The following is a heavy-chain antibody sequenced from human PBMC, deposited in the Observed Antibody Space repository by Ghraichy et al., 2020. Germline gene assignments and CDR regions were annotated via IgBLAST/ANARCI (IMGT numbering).Heavy chain of an antibody. V-gene: IGHV4-31*03. J-gene: IGHJ6*02. CDR2: ISSSGST. Sequence: SQTLSLTCTVSGGSINSANYYWTWIRQHPGKGLEWIGYISSSGSTSYNPSLNSRLSISVDTSKNEFSLNLSSVTAADTAVYYCARAIARAFYYYGLDVWGRGSMVTVSS. CDR3: ARAIARAFYYYGLDV. D-gene: IGHD3-16*02. CDR1: GGSINSANYY.